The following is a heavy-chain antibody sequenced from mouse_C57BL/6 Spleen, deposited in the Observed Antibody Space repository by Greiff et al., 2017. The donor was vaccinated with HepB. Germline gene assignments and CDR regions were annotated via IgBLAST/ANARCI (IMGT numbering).Heavy chain of an antibody. CDR1: GYAFSSYW. CDR2: IYPGDGDT. CDR3: ARKAYYGNYVDYAMDY. V-gene: IGHV1-80*01. J-gene: IGHJ4*01. Sequence: LQESGAELVKPGASVKISCKASGYAFSSYWMNWVKQRPGKGLEWIGQIYPGDGDTNYNGKFKGKATLTADKSSSTAYMQLSSLNSEDSAVFFCARKAYYGNYVDYAMDYWGQGTSVTVSS. D-gene: IGHD2-10*01.